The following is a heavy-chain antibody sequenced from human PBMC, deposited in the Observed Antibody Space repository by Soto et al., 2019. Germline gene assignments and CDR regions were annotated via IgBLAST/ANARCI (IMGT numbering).Heavy chain of an antibody. CDR2: IGYSGAT. Sequence: PXATLSLTCTVSGGSITSGGSFWSWIRQHPGKGPEWIAFIGYSGATSYNPSLASRVTISADTYKSQFSLNLRSVTAADTAVYYCERGGASSKWFAHWGQGTLVTVSS. CDR3: ERGGASSKWFAH. CDR1: GGSITSGGSF. V-gene: IGHV4-31*03. D-gene: IGHD2-15*01. J-gene: IGHJ5*02.